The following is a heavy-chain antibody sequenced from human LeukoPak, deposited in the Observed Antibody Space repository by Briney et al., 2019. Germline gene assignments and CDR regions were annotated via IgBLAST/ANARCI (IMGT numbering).Heavy chain of an antibody. Sequence: PGGSLRLSCAASGFTVRSFYMSWVRQAPGKGLEWVSVIYNDGRTFYADSVKGRFTISRDDSKNTLSLQMNSLRAEDTAVYYCARGEAVAGDYFDYWGQGTLVTVSS. CDR2: IYNDGRT. J-gene: IGHJ4*02. CDR3: ARGEAVAGDYFDY. V-gene: IGHV3-53*01. D-gene: IGHD6-19*01. CDR1: GFTVRSFY.